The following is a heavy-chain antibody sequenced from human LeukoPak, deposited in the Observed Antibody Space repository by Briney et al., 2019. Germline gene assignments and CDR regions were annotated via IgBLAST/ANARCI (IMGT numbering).Heavy chain of an antibody. D-gene: IGHD1-26*01. CDR3: ARGGRIVGATRSFDY. V-gene: IGHV1-18*01. J-gene: IGHJ4*02. CDR1: GYTFTSYG. CDR2: ISAYNGNT. Sequence: EASVKVSCKASGYTFTSYGISWVRQAPGQGLEWMVWISAYNGNTNYAQKLQGRVTMTTDTSTSTAYMELRSLRSDDTAVYYCARGGRIVGATRSFDYWGQGALVTVSS.